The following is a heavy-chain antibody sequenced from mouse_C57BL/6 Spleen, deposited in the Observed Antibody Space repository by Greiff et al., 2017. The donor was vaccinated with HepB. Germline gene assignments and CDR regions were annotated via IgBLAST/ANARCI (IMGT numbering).Heavy chain of an antibody. CDR1: GYTFTSYT. V-gene: IGHV1-4*01. CDR3: ARNGYDAGFAY. Sequence: QVQLQQSGAELARPGASVKMSCKASGYTFTSYTMHWVKQRPGQGLEWIGYINPSSGYTKYNQKFKDKATLTADKSSSTAYMQLSSLTSEDSAVYYCARNGYDAGFAYWGQGTLVTVSA. J-gene: IGHJ3*01. CDR2: INPSSGYT. D-gene: IGHD2-2*01.